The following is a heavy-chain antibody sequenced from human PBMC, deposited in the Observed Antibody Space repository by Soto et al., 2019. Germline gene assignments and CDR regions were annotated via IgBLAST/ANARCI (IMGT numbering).Heavy chain of an antibody. J-gene: IGHJ5*02. CDR2: ISSSGSTI. V-gene: IGHV3-11*01. D-gene: IGHD2-2*01. Sequence: GGSLRLYCAASGFTFSDYYMSWIRQAPGKGLEWVSYISSSGSTIYYADSVKGRFTISRDNAKNSLYLQMNSLRAEDTAVYYCARSPYQLLYNWFDPWGQGTLVTVCS. CDR3: ARSPYQLLYNWFDP. CDR1: GFTFSDYY.